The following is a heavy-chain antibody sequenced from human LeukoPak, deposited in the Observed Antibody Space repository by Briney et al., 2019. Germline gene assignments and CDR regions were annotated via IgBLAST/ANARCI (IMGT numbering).Heavy chain of an antibody. CDR2: IKSKPGGGTT. Sequence: GGSLRLSCAASGFTVTYAWMNWVRQAPGKGLEWVALIKSKPGGGTTNYAAPVKGRFTISRDDSRNALYLQMNSLKTEDTAVYYCTTARPSRGAGEFDYWGQGTLVTVSS. D-gene: IGHD6-6*01. V-gene: IGHV3-15*01. J-gene: IGHJ4*02. CDR1: GFTVTYAW. CDR3: TTARPSRGAGEFDY.